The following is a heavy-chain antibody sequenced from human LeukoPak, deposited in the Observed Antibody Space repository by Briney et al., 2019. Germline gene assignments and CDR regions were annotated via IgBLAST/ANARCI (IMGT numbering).Heavy chain of an antibody. CDR3: ARAPYYYDSSGYSYYFDY. CDR2: INSDGINT. CDR1: GFTFSNYW. D-gene: IGHD3-22*01. Sequence: GGSLRLSCAASGFTFSNYWMHWVRQAPGKGLVWVSRINSDGINTSYADSVKGRFTISRDNAKTTLNLQMNSLRAEDTAVYYCARAPYYYDSSGYSYYFDYWGQGTLVTVSS. V-gene: IGHV3-74*01. J-gene: IGHJ4*02.